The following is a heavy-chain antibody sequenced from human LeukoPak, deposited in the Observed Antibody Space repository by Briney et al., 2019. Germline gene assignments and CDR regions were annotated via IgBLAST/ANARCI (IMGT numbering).Heavy chain of an antibody. J-gene: IGHJ4*02. CDR1: GYTFTGYY. D-gene: IGHD2-2*01. CDR2: INPNSGGT. V-gene: IGHV1-2*02. CDR3: ARAVFRPAAVDY. Sequence: ASVKVSCKASGYTFTGYYMHWVRQAPGQGLEWMGWINPNSGGTNYARKFQGRVTMTRDTSISTAYMELSRLRSDDTAVYCCARAVFRPAAVDYWGQGTLVTVSS.